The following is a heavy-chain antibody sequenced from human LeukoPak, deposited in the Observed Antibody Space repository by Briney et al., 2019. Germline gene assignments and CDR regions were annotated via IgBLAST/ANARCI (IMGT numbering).Heavy chain of an antibody. V-gene: IGHV1-18*01. J-gene: IGHJ2*01. CDR2: ISAHNGNT. CDR1: GYTFTTHG. Sequence: ASVKVSCKASGYTFTTHGIAWLRQAPGQGLEWMGWISAHNGNTNYAQSLQGRVTMTTDTSTNTAYMELRSLGSDDTAVYYCARDGYFDLWGRGTLVTVSS. CDR3: ARDGYFDL.